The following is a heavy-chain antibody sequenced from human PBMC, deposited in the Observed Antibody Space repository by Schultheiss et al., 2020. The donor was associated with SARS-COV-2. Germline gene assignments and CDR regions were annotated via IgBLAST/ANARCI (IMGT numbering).Heavy chain of an antibody. CDR1: GFTFSNAW. Sequence: GSLRLSCAASGFTFSNAWMSWVRQAPGKGLEWIGEINHSGSTNYNPSLKSRVTISVDTSKNQFSLKLSSVTAADTAVYYCARRPYSGSFHFDYWGQGTLVTVSS. CDR2: INHSGST. D-gene: IGHD1-26*01. CDR3: ARRPYSGSFHFDY. V-gene: IGHV4-34*01. J-gene: IGHJ4*02.